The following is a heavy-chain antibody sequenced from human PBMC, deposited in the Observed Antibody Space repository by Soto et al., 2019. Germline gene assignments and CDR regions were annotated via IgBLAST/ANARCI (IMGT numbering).Heavy chain of an antibody. V-gene: IGHV4-4*07. CDR1: GGSISSYY. J-gene: IGHJ6*02. CDR2: IYTSGST. Sequence: QVQLQESGPGLVKPSETLSLTCTVSGGSISSYYWSWIRQPAGKGLEWIGRIYTSGSTNYNPSLKSRVTMSVDTAKNQFSLKLSSVTAADTAVYYCARNGRLGDPTGGYYGMDVWGQGTTVTVSS. CDR3: ARNGRLGDPTGGYYGMDV. D-gene: IGHD3-10*01.